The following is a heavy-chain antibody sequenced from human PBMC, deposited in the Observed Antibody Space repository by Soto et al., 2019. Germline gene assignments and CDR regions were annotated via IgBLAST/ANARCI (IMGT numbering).Heavy chain of an antibody. CDR1: GGTFSSYT. J-gene: IGHJ4*02. Sequence: QVQLVQSGAEVKKPGSSVKVSCKASGGTFSSYTISWVRQAPGQGLEWMGRIIPILGIANYAQKFRGRVTITADKSTSTAYMELSSLRSEDTAVYYCATLAEYSSSRGIDYWGQGTLVTVSS. CDR2: IIPILGIA. V-gene: IGHV1-69*02. D-gene: IGHD6-6*01. CDR3: ATLAEYSSSRGIDY.